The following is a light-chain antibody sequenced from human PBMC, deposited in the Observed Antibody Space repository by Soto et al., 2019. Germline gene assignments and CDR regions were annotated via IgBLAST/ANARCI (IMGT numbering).Light chain of an antibody. J-gene: IGKJ1*01. CDR3: QQYGRT. CDR2: GAS. V-gene: IGKV3-20*01. CDR1: QTVSSSY. Sequence: EVVLMQSPGNLSLSPGERATLSCRASQTVSSSYLAWYQQKPGQAPRLLIYGASSRAIGIPDRFSGSGSGTDFTLTISRLEPEDFAVYYCQQYGRTFGQGTKVEIK.